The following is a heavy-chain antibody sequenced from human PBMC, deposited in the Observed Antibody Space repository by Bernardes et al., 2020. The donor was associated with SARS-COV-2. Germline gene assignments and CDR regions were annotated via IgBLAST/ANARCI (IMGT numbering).Heavy chain of an antibody. V-gene: IGHV3-23*01. CDR2: ITGNGDIT. Sequence: GGSLRLSCVASGISFSNYAMSWVRQAPGRGLEWVSVITGNGDITYYADSVKGRFTISRDNSKNTLYLQMNSLRAEDTAVYYCARDGSADYYYYGMDVWGQGTTVTVSS. D-gene: IGHD1-1*01. CDR3: ARDGSADYYYYGMDV. J-gene: IGHJ6*02. CDR1: GISFSNYA.